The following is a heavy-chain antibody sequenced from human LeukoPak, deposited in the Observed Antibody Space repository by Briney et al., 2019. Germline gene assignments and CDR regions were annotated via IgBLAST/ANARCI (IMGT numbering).Heavy chain of an antibody. CDR2: MSSDGINT. CDR1: GFTFRTTG. V-gene: IGHV3-30*18. CDR3: AKDHSDSGRAFEY. D-gene: IGHD1-26*01. Sequence: GGSLRLSCATSGFTFRTTGVHWVRQGPGKGLEWVALMSSDGINTYYADSVKGRFTASRDSSRDTLYLQMNSVRPDDTAVYYCAKDHSDSGRAFEYWGRGTLVTVSS. J-gene: IGHJ4*02.